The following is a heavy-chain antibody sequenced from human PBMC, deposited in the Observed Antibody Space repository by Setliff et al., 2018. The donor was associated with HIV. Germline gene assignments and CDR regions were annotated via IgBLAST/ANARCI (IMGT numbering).Heavy chain of an antibody. CDR2: IYPNTGGT. CDR1: GYTFTDYY. CDR3: TRSTTAD. D-gene: IGHD4-17*01. Sequence: ASVKVSCKASGYTFTDYYIHWVRQAPGQGLEWIGWIYPNTGGTNYAQKFQGRVTMTRDTSISTAYMELSRLTSDDTAIYYCTRSTTADWGQGTMGTSPQ. J-gene: IGHJ4*02. V-gene: IGHV1-2*02.